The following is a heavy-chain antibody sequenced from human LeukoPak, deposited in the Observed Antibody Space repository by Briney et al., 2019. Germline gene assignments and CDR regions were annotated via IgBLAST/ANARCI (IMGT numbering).Heavy chain of an antibody. CDR2: VYNSGDT. V-gene: IGHV4-59*08. J-gene: IGHJ2*01. CDR3: ARLKLGVYFDL. Sequence: SETLSLTCTVSGVSISSYYWSWIRQPPGKGLEWVGYVYNSGDTGKNPSLKSRVTLLLDTSKNQCSLKLTSVSAADTAVYYCARLKLGVYFDLWGRGTLVTVSS. D-gene: IGHD3-16*01. CDR1: GVSISSYY.